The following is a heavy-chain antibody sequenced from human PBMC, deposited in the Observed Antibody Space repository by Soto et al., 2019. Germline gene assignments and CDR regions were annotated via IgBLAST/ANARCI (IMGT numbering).Heavy chain of an antibody. D-gene: IGHD6-6*01. CDR1: GFTFRTYA. J-gene: IGHJ4*02. CDR3: AKDRGTTGSSSSGLDY. V-gene: IGHV3-23*01. CDR2: IGGSDGST. Sequence: EVQLLENGGDLVQPGGSLRLSCAASGFTFRTYAMSWVRQAPGKGLEWVSSIGGSDGSTYYADSVGGRFIISRDNSNNMLYLQMSSLRAEDTALYYCAKDRGTTGSSSSGLDYWGQGTLVTVSS.